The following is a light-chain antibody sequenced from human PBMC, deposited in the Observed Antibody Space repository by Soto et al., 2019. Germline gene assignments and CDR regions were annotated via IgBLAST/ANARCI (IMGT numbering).Light chain of an antibody. Sequence: DIQMTQSPFTLSASVGDRVMRTCWASQSISSWLAWYQQKPGKAPKLLIYKASTLESGVPSNFSGSGSGTEFTLTISSLQPDDFATYYCQHYNSYSEAFGQGTKVDIK. V-gene: IGKV1-5*03. J-gene: IGKJ1*01. CDR2: KAS. CDR1: QSISSW. CDR3: QHYNSYSEA.